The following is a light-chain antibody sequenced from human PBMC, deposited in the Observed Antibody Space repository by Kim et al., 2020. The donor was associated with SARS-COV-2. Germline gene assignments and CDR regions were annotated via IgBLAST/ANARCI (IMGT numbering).Light chain of an antibody. Sequence: VPPGQTASITCSGDKVGDKYACWYQQKPGQSPVLVIYQDTKRPSGIPERFSGSNSGNTATLTISGTQAMDEADYYCQAWDSSTVVFGTGTKVTVL. CDR3: QAWDSSTVV. CDR1: KVGDKY. V-gene: IGLV3-1*01. J-gene: IGLJ1*01. CDR2: QDT.